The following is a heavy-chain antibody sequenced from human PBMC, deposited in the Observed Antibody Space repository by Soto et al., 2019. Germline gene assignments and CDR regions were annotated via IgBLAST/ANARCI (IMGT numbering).Heavy chain of an antibody. Sequence: ASVKVSGKASGYDFTAYDINWVRQASGQGLEWMGWMNPINGATGTARRFQGRVSLSRNTATGTAYLELTSLRSDDTAVYYCGRGPSPRAPAGGTPYYYAMDVWGQGTTVTVSS. V-gene: IGHV1-8*02. CDR2: MNPINGAT. CDR1: GYDFTAYD. D-gene: IGHD6-13*01. CDR3: GRGPSPRAPAGGTPYYYAMDV. J-gene: IGHJ6*02.